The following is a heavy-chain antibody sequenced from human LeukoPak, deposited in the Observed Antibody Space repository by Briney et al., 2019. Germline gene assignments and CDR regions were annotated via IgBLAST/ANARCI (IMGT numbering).Heavy chain of an antibody. CDR3: AKDDGVTMIVVVKTPWFDP. V-gene: IGHV3-23*01. D-gene: IGHD3-22*01. CDR2: ISGSGGST. J-gene: IGHJ5*02. Sequence: GGSLRLSCEASGFTFSSYAMSWVRQAPGKGLEWVSAISGSGGSTYYADSVKGRFTISRDNSKNTLYLQMNSLRAEDTAVYYCAKDDGVTMIVVVKTPWFDPWGQGTLVTVSS. CDR1: GFTFSSYA.